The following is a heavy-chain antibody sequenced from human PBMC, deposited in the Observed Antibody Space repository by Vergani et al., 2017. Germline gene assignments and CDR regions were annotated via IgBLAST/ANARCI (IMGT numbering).Heavy chain of an antibody. CDR1: GFTFSSYC. V-gene: IGHV3-30*18. Sequence: QVQLVESGGGVVQPGRSLRLSCAASGFTFSSYCMHLVRPAPGKGLEWVAVISYDGSNKYYADSVKGRFSISRDNSKNTLYLQMNSLRAEDTAVYFCAKGYYYGSGSYSYYMDVWGKGTTVTVSS. CDR3: AKGYYYGSGSYSYYMDV. J-gene: IGHJ6*03. D-gene: IGHD3-10*01. CDR2: ISYDGSNK.